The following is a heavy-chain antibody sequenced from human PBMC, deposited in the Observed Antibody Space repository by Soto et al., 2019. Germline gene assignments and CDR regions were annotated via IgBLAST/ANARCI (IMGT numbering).Heavy chain of an antibody. V-gene: IGHV3-48*02. CDR1: GFSFSNYN. D-gene: IGHD2-21*01. J-gene: IGHJ3*01. Sequence: GGSLRLSCVASGFSFSNYNMNWVRQAPGKGLEWLSYISSDNITKYYADSVRGRFTISRDSAKNYLYLQMNSLRDEYTAVYFCARNVDLWGHGTMVTVS. CDR3: ARNVDL. CDR2: ISSDNITK.